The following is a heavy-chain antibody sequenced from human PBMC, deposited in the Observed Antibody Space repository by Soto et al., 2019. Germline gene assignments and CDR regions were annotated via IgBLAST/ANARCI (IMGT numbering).Heavy chain of an antibody. CDR3: ARHSVVSRLAAFDI. D-gene: IGHD6-19*01. CDR1: VGSISSSSYY. CDR2: IYYSGST. J-gene: IGHJ3*02. Sequence: ETLSLTCTVSVGSISSSSYYWGWIRQPPGKGLEWIGSIYYSGSTYYNPSLKSRVTISVDTSKNQFSLKLSSVTAADTAVYYCARHSVVSRLAAFDIWGQGTMVTVSS. V-gene: IGHV4-39*01.